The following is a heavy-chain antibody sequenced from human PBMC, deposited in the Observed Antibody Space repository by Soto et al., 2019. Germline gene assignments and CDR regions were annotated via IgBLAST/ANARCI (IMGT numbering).Heavy chain of an antibody. CDR2: IYYSGST. Sequence: PSETLSLTCTVSGGSISSSSYYWGWIRQPPGKGLEWIGSIYYSGSTYYNPSLKSRVTISVDTSKNQFSLKLSSVTAADTAVYYCARHISPIVASGWYDNHYFEYVDQGTLVAVSS. J-gene: IGHJ4*02. D-gene: IGHD6-19*01. V-gene: IGHV4-39*01. CDR3: ARHISPIVASGWYDNHYFEY. CDR1: GGSISSSSYY.